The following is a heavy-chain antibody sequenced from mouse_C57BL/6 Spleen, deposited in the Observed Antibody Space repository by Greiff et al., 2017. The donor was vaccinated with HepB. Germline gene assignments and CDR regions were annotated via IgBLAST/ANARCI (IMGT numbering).Heavy chain of an antibody. J-gene: IGHJ2*01. Sequence: EVKLMESGGGLVKPGGSLKLSCAASGFTFSSYAMSWVRQTPEKRLEWVATISDGGSYTYYPDNVKGRFTISRDNAKNNLYLQMSHLKSEDTAMYYCARDEGHQGWYFDYWGQGTTLTVSS. V-gene: IGHV5-4*01. D-gene: IGHD1-1*02. CDR1: GFTFSSYA. CDR3: ARDEGHQGWYFDY. CDR2: ISDGGSYT.